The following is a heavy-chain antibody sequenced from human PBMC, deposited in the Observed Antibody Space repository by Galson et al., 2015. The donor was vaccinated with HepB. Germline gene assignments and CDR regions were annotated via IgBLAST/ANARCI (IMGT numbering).Heavy chain of an antibody. J-gene: IGHJ3*02. CDR1: GDSVSSNSAA. Sequence: CAISGDSVSSNSAAWNWIRQSPSRGLEWLGRTYYRSKWYNDYAVSVKSRITINPDTSKNQFSLQLNSVTPEDTAVYYCARVRRESLRGNAFDIWGQGTMVTVSS. V-gene: IGHV6-1*01. CDR2: TYYRSKWYN. D-gene: IGHD3-16*01. CDR3: ARVRRESLRGNAFDI.